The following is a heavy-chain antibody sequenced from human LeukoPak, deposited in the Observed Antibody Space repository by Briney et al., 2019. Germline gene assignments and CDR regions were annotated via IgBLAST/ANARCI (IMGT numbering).Heavy chain of an antibody. D-gene: IGHD2-2*01. Sequence: GGSLRLSCAASGFTFSSYGMHWVRQAPGKGLEWVAFIRYDGSNKYYADSVKGRFTISRDNSKNTLYLQKNSLRAEDTAVYYCAKGSCSSTSCYYNWFDPWGQGTLVTVSS. CDR3: AKGSCSSTSCYYNWFDP. J-gene: IGHJ5*02. V-gene: IGHV3-30*02. CDR2: IRYDGSNK. CDR1: GFTFSSYG.